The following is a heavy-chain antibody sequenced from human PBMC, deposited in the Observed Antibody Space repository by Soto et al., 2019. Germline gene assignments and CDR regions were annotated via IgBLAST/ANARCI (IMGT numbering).Heavy chain of an antibody. D-gene: IGHD2-2*01. V-gene: IGHV4-34*01. CDR2: INHSGST. J-gene: IGHJ5*02. CDR3: ARKDIVVGPGASGWFDP. Sequence: QVQLQQWGAGLLKPSETLSLTCAVYGGSFSGYYWSWIRQPPGKGLEWIGEINHSGSTNYNPSLKSRVTQTVDPSKNPFSLKLGSGTGADTGVYYCARKDIVVGPGASGWFDPWGQGTLVTVSS. CDR1: GGSFSGYY.